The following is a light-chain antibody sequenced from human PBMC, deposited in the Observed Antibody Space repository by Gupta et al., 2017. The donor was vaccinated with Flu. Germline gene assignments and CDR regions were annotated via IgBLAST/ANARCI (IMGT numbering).Light chain of an antibody. Sequence: QSVLPQPPSIAAAPGQNGTNSCSGSSSNIGNNYVSWYRQFPGAAPILVISENDKRPSEIPDRFSGSKSGTTATLGITGLQTGDEADYYCGTCDSSLSVWVLGGGTKLTVL. V-gene: IGLV1-51*02. J-gene: IGLJ3*02. CDR3: GTCDSSLSVWV. CDR2: END. CDR1: SSNIGNNY.